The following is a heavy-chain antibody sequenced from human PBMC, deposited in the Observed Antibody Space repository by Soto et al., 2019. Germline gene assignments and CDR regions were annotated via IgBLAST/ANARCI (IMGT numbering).Heavy chain of an antibody. J-gene: IGHJ4*02. D-gene: IGHD3-22*01. CDR1: GGLFSSYP. CDR3: ARGGSGYTWFNEF. Sequence: SVKVSCKASGGLFSSYPISWVRQVPGQGLEWMGGIIPVFQTAYYTQRFQGRVTITADESTNTAYMELSSLRSEDTAIYYCARGGSGYTWFNEFWGQGTLVTVYS. CDR2: IIPVFQTA. V-gene: IGHV1-69*13.